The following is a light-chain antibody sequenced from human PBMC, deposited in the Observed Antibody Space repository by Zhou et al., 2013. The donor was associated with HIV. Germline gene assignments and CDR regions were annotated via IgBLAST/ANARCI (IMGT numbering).Light chain of an antibody. CDR1: HSINNRF. V-gene: IGKV3D-20*02. Sequence: IVLTQSPGTLSLSPGERATLSCRASHSINNRFLAWYQHKPGQAPRLLIYDVSRRATGIPDRFSGSGSGTVFTLTISRMEPEDFAVYYCQQRSNWPPPRITFGPGTKVDIK. CDR3: QQRSNWPPPRIT. J-gene: IGKJ3*01. CDR2: DVS.